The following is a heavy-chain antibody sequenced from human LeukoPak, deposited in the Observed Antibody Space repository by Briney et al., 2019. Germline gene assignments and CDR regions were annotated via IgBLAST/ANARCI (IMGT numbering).Heavy chain of an antibody. Sequence: SQTLSLTCTVSGGSISSGSYYWSWIRQPAGKGLEWIGRIYTSGSTNYNPSLKSRVTMSLDTSKNQFSLKLTSVTAADTAVYYCARAGTDGYSHFDYWGQGTLVTVSS. V-gene: IGHV4-61*02. CDR2: IYTSGST. CDR1: GGSISSGSYY. J-gene: IGHJ4*02. D-gene: IGHD3-22*01. CDR3: ARAGTDGYSHFDY.